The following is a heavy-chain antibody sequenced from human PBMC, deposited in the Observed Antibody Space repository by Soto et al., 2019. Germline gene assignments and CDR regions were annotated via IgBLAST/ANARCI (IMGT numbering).Heavy chain of an antibody. Sequence: QVQLQESGPGLVKPSETLSLTCTVSGGSISSYYWSWIRQPPGKGLEWIGYIYYSGSTNYNPSLKSRATSSVDTSKTRFSRKLSSVTAADTAVYYCARNPCGGSGGSCYSGGYYYYYNGMDVWGQGTTVTVSS. CDR2: IYYSGST. V-gene: IGHV4-59*01. CDR1: GGSISSYY. CDR3: ARNPCGGSGGSCYSGGYYYYYNGMDV. D-gene: IGHD2-15*01. J-gene: IGHJ6*02.